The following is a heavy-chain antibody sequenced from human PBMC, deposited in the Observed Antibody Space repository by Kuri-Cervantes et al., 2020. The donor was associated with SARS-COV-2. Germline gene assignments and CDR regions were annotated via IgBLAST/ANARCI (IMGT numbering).Heavy chain of an antibody. CDR3: ATGSYYVAYDY. CDR2: FYTTERI. Sequence: LRLSCTVSGASISNGSYYWSWIRQPAGKGLEWIGRFYTTERINYNPSLKSRVTISVDTSKNQFSLRLTSVTAADTAVYYCATGSYYVAYDYWGRGTLVTVSS. CDR1: GASISNGSYY. V-gene: IGHV4-61*02. J-gene: IGHJ4*02. D-gene: IGHD1-26*01.